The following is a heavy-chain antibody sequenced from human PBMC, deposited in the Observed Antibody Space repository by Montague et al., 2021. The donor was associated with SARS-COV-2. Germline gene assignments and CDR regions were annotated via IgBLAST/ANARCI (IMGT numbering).Heavy chain of an antibody. Sequence: SRRLSCAASRFTFSNYWMNWARQAPGKGLEWVASIKPDGSGQNYVDSVKGRFTISRDNAKKSLYLQMNSLRVDDTAVYYCARSLFSSGSFWGQGTLVTVSS. J-gene: IGHJ4*02. V-gene: IGHV3-7*01. CDR1: RFTFSNYW. CDR2: IKPDGSGQ. D-gene: IGHD3-10*01. CDR3: ARSLFSSGSF.